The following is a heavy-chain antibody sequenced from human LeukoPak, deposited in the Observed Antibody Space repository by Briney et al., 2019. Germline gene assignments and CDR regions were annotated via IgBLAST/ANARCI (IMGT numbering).Heavy chain of an antibody. J-gene: IGHJ4*02. CDR2: ISSSSSYI. D-gene: IGHD3-22*01. V-gene: IGHV3-21*01. CDR1: GFTFSSYS. Sequence: GGSLRLSCAASGFTFSSYSMNWVRQAPGKGLEWVSSISSSSSYIYYADSVKGRFTISRDNAKNSLYLQMNSLRAEDTAVYYCAKLPRSGSSAYHLDYWGQGTLVTVSS. CDR3: AKLPRSGSSAYHLDY.